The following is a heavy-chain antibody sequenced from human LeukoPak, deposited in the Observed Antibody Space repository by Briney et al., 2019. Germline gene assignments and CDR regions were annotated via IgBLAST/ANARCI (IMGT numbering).Heavy chain of an antibody. D-gene: IGHD5-12*01. CDR3: GRGAFPGGYDY. CDR2: IKKDGSEK. J-gene: IGHJ4*02. CDR1: EFTFSTYW. Sequence: PGGSLRLSCAASEFTFSTYWMTWVRQAPGKGLEWVAHIKKDGSEKYYVDSVKGRLTISGDNAKNSVYLQMNSLRAEDTAVYYCGRGAFPGGYDYWGQGTLVTVSS. V-gene: IGHV3-7*03.